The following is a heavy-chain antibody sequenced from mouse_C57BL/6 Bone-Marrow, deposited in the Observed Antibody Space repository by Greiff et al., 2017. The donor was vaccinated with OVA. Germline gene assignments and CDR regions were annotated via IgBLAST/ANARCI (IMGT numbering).Heavy chain of an antibody. CDR1: GYTFTSYW. J-gene: IGHJ3*01. CDR3: ARSAYYSNYLPFLAY. CDR2: INPSSGYT. V-gene: IGHV1-7*01. D-gene: IGHD2-5*01. Sequence: QVQLQQSGAELAKPGASVKLSCKASGYTFTSYWMHWVNQRPGQGLEWIGYINPSSGYTKYNQKFKDKATLTADKSSSTAYMQLSSLTYEDSAVYYCARSAYYSNYLPFLAYWGQGTLVTVSA.